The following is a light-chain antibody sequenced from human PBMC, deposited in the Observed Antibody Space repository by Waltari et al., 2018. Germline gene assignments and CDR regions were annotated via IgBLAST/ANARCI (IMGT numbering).Light chain of an antibody. J-gene: IGKJ3*01. CDR3: QQTYGDPFS. CDR2: AAS. Sequence: DIQMTQSPSSLSASIGDRVTISCRASQTMRTYLNWYQHKPCEAPKLLIYAASNLESGVPSRFSGSGSGTHFTLTISSLQPEDFATYYCQQTYGDPFSFGPGTKVGI. CDR1: QTMRTY. V-gene: IGKV1-39*01.